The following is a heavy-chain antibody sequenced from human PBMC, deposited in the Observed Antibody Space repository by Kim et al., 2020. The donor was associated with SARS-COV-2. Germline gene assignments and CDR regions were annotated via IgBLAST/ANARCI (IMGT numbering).Heavy chain of an antibody. CDR3: ATTGRGCSSTSCYMSHFAFDI. CDR2: INHSGST. V-gene: IGHV4-34*01. CDR1: GGSFSGYY. Sequence: SETLSLTCAVYGGSFSGYYWSWIRQPPGKGLEWIGEINHSGSTNYNPSLKSRVTISVDTSKNQFSLKLSSVTAADTAVYYCATTGRGCSSTSCYMSHFAFDIWGQGTMVTVSS. J-gene: IGHJ3*02. D-gene: IGHD2-2*02.